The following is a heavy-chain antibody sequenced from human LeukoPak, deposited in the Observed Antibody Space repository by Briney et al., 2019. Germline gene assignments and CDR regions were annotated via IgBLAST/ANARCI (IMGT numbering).Heavy chain of an antibody. CDR1: GGSISSYY. CDR2: IYTSGST. D-gene: IGHD2-21*02. V-gene: IGHV4-4*07. Sequence: SETLSLTCTVSGGSISSYYWGWIRQPAGKGLEWIGRIYTSGSTNYNPSLKSRVTMSVDTSKNQFSLKLSSVTAADTAVYYCARGAGDAYCGGDCYSNWFDPWGQGTLVTVSS. J-gene: IGHJ5*02. CDR3: ARGAGDAYCGGDCYSNWFDP.